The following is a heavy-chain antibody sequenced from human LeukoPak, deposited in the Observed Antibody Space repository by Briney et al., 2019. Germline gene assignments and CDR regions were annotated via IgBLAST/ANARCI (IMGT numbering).Heavy chain of an antibody. J-gene: IGHJ4*02. Sequence: KPSDTLSITCAVQGGAFRGYYWSWVRQPPGQGLEWIGEINHSGSTNYNPSLKSRVTMSVDTSKNQFSLKLSSVTAADTAVYYCTQYSSSASLLLWGQGTLVTVSS. V-gene: IGHV4-34*01. CDR2: INHSGST. CDR3: TQYSSSASLLL. D-gene: IGHD6-13*01. CDR1: GGAFRGYY.